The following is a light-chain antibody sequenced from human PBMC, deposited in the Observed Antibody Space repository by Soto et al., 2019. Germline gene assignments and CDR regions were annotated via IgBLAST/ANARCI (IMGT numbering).Light chain of an antibody. Sequence: EIVMTQSPATQSVSPGERATLSCRASQSVSSNLAWYQQKPGQAPRLLIYGASTRATGIPARFSGSGSGTEFTLTISSLQSEDFAVYYCQQYNKWPPWTFGQGTKLEIK. CDR3: QQYNKWPPWT. CDR2: GAS. V-gene: IGKV3-15*01. J-gene: IGKJ2*01. CDR1: QSVSSN.